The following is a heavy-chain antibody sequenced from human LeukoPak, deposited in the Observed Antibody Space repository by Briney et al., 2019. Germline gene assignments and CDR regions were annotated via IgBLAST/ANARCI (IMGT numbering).Heavy chain of an antibody. CDR1: GFTFSRYD. CDR3: ANRGKYCSSTSCLGSAQVDY. J-gene: IGHJ4*02. Sequence: SGGSLRLSCAASGFTFSRYDLSWVRQAPGKGLECVSTISRTVTTTYYADSVKGRFTISRDNSKNTLYLQMNDLRADDTAVYYCANRGKYCSSTSCLGSAQVDYWGQGTLVTVSS. D-gene: IGHD2-2*01. V-gene: IGHV3-23*05. CDR2: ISRTVTTT.